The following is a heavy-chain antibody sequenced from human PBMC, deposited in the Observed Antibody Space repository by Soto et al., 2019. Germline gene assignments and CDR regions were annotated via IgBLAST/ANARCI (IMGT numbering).Heavy chain of an antibody. V-gene: IGHV4-4*02. Sequence: QVRLQESGPGLVKPSETLSLTCTVSGGPITTTIWWAWVRLPPGRGLEWIGELHHDGTTNYNPSLESRITMSLDKSNNHFSLKLTSVTAADTAIYYCATQTISFTWGVWGRGTPVTVSS. CDR1: GGPITTTIW. CDR3: ATQTISFTWGV. CDR2: LHHDGTT. J-gene: IGHJ6*02. D-gene: IGHD3-16*01.